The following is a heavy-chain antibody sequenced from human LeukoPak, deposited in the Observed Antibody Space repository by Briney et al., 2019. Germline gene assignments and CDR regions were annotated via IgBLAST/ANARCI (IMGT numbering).Heavy chain of an antibody. CDR1: GFTFSSYA. J-gene: IGHJ6*02. V-gene: IGHV3-23*01. D-gene: IGHD1-26*01. Sequence: PGGSLRLSCAASGFTFSSYAMSWVRQAPGRGLEWVSAISGSGGSTYYADSVKGRFTISRDNSKNTLYLQMNSLRAEDTAVYYCAKVPLRWELLPPNYYYYGMDVWGQGTTVTVSS. CDR2: ISGSGGST. CDR3: AKVPLRWELLPPNYYYYGMDV.